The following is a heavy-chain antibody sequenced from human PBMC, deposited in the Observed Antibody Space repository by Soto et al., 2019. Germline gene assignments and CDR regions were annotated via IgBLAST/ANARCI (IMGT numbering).Heavy chain of an antibody. Sequence: PGWSLRLSCAASGFTVSSYIMNLVRQAPGKGLEWVSYISSSSSTIYYADSVKGRFTISRDNAKNSLYLQMNSLRDEDTAVYYCASVIEVAGQFDYWGQGTLVTVPX. CDR2: ISSSSSTI. J-gene: IGHJ4*02. V-gene: IGHV3-48*02. D-gene: IGHD6-19*01. CDR3: ASVIEVAGQFDY. CDR1: GFTVSSYI.